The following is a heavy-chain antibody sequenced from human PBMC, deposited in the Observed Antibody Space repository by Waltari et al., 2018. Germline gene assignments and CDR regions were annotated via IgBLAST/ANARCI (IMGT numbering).Heavy chain of an antibody. CDR3: AKAAAPFDY. J-gene: IGHJ4*02. CDR1: GFTFSSYA. Sequence: EVQLLESGGGLVQPGGSLRLSCAASGFTFSSYAMSWVRQAPGKGLEWFSVIYSGGSTYYADSVKGRFTISRDNSKNTLYLQMNSLRAEDTAVYYCAKAAAPFDYWGQGTLVTVSS. CDR2: IYSGGST. D-gene: IGHD6-13*01. V-gene: IGHV3-23*03.